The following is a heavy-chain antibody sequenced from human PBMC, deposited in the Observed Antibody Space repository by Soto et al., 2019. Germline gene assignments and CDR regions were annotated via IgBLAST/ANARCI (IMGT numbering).Heavy chain of an antibody. V-gene: IGHV3-64D*08. CDR1: GFTFSSYA. CDR3: VKDGYCSSTSCYILFDY. D-gene: IGHD2-2*02. Sequence: GESLKISCSASGFTFSSYAMHWVRQAPGKGLEYVSAISSNGGSTYYADSVKGRFTISRDNSKNTLYLQMSSLRAEDTAVYYCVKDGYCSSTSCYILFDYWGQGTLVTVSS. CDR2: ISSNGGST. J-gene: IGHJ4*02.